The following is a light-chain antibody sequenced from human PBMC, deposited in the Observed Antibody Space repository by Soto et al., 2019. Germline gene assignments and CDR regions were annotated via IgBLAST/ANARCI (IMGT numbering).Light chain of an antibody. CDR1: QGISNS. CDR2: SAS. CDR3: QQLYRYPIT. V-gene: IGKV1-9*01. Sequence: DVQLTQSPSVMSLSAGDRGTITCRASQGISNSLAWYRQKPGKAPKLLIYSASTLQSGVPSRFSGGFSGTEFTLTISSLQPEDFATYYCQQLYRYPITFGQGTRLEIK. J-gene: IGKJ5*01.